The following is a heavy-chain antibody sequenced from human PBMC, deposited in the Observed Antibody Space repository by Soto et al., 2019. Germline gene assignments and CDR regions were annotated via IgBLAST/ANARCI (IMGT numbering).Heavy chain of an antibody. V-gene: IGHV3-74*01. J-gene: IGHJ4*02. CDR1: GFTLSDYW. CDR3: ARSGYSYGYGFDY. Sequence: GGSLRLSCAASGFTLSDYWIHWVRQVAGKGLLWVWRSDRYGSSANYADSVKGRFTISRDNSQNRVFLQMSSLTVEDTATYFCARSGYSYGYGFDYWGQGTLVTVSS. D-gene: IGHD5-18*01. CDR2: SDRYGSSA.